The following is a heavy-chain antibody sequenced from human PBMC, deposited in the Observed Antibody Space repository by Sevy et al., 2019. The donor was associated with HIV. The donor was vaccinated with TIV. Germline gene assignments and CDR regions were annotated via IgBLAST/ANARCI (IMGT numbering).Heavy chain of an antibody. J-gene: IGHJ4*02. CDR1: GFTFSSYG. CDR3: AKDLSGSYGRPLDY. V-gene: IGHV3-30*18. D-gene: IGHD1-26*01. Sequence: GGSLRLSCAASGFTFSSYGMHWVRQAPGKGLEWVAVISYDGSNKYYADSVKGRFTISRDNSKNTLYLQMNSLRAEDTAVYYCAKDLSGSYGRPLDYWCQGTLVTVSS. CDR2: ISYDGSNK.